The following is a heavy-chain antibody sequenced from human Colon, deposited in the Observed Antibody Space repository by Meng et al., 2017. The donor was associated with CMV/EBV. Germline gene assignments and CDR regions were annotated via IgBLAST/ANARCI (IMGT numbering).Heavy chain of an antibody. Sequence: GESLKISCAASGFTFNKYALNWVRQAPGKGLEWVAGISGSGSSTYYADSVKGRFTISRENAKNSLYLHLTSLRAGDTGVYYCAASIAGTTRFYYWGQGALVTVSS. V-gene: IGHV3-23*01. CDR3: AASIAGTTRFYY. J-gene: IGHJ4*02. CDR1: GFTFNKYA. CDR2: ISGSGSST. D-gene: IGHD1-7*01.